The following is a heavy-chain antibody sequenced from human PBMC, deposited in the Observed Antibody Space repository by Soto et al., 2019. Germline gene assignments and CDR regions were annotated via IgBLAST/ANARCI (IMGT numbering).Heavy chain of an antibody. Sequence: ASVKVSCKASGGTFSSYTISWVRQAPGQGLEWMGRIIPILGIANYAQKFQGRVTITADKSTSTAYMELSSLRSEDTAVYYCARESSGPLSQGYYYMDVWGKGTTVTVSS. V-gene: IGHV1-69*04. CDR2: IIPILGIA. J-gene: IGHJ6*03. D-gene: IGHD6-19*01. CDR1: GGTFSSYT. CDR3: ARESSGPLSQGYYYMDV.